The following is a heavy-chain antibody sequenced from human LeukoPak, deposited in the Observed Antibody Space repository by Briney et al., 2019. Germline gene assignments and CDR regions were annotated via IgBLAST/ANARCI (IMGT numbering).Heavy chain of an antibody. CDR1: GFTFDDYG. J-gene: IGHJ3*02. CDR3: ARDYYDSSGQYPDAFDI. V-gene: IGHV3-48*01. D-gene: IGHD3-22*01. CDR2: ISSSSSTI. Sequence: PGGSLRLSCAASGFTFDDYGMNWVRQAPGKGLEWVSYISSSSSTIYYADSVKGRFTISRDNAKNSLYLQMNSLRAEDTAVYYCARDYYDSSGQYPDAFDIWGQGTMVTVSS.